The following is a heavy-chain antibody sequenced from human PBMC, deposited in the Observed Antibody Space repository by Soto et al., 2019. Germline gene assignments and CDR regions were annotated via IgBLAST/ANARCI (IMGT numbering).Heavy chain of an antibody. CDR1: GGSFSGYY. D-gene: IGHD2-8*01. V-gene: IGHV4-34*01. CDR2: INHRGST. CDR3: ARVRTVYAPVYGMDV. J-gene: IGHJ6*02. Sequence: SETLSLTCAVYGGSFSGYYWSWIRQPPGKGLEWIGEINHRGSTNYNPSLKSRITKKVDTTKNQFSLKMSSVTAADTAVYYCARVRTVYAPVYGMDVWGQGTTVTVSS.